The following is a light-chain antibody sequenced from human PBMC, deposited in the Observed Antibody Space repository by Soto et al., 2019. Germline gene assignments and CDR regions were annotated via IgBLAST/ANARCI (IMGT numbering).Light chain of an antibody. CDR1: QGVSST. CDR2: GAS. V-gene: IGKV3-15*01. Sequence: EIVMTQSPATLSVSPGERATLSCRAIQGVSSTLAWYQQKPGQAPRLLIYGASTRATGIPARFSGSGSGTEFTLTISSLQSEDFAVYYCQQYNNWPLTFGGGTKVEIK. CDR3: QQYNNWPLT. J-gene: IGKJ4*01.